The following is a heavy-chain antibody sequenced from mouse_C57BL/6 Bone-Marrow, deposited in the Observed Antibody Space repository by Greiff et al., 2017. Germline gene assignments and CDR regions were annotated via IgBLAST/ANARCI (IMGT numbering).Heavy chain of an antibody. Sequence: VQLQQSGAELMKPGASVKLSCKATGYTFTGYWIEWVKQRPGHGLEWIGEILPGSGSTKSNEKLKGKATFTADTSSNTAYMQLSSLTTEDSAIYYCARSLLVLRPAWFAYWGQGTLVTVSA. J-gene: IGHJ3*01. CDR3: ARSLLVLRPAWFAY. CDR1: GYTFTGYW. CDR2: ILPGSGST. D-gene: IGHD1-1*01. V-gene: IGHV1-9*01.